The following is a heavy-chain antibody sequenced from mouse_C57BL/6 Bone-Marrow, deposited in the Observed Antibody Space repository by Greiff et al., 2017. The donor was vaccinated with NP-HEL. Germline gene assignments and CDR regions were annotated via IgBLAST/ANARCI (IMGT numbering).Heavy chain of an antibody. CDR3: ARPPFSMVTPGFAY. Sequence: EVHLVESGGGLVKPGGSLKLSCAASGFTFSDYGMHWVRQAPEKGLEWVAYISSGSSTIYYADTVKGRFTISRDNAKNTLFLQMTSLRSEDTAMYYCARPPFSMVTPGFAYWGQGTLVTVSA. V-gene: IGHV5-17*01. CDR2: ISSGSSTI. CDR1: GFTFSDYG. J-gene: IGHJ3*01. D-gene: IGHD2-1*01.